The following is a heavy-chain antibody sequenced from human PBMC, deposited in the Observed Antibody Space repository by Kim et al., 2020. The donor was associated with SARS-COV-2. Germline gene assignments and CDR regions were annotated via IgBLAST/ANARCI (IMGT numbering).Heavy chain of an antibody. J-gene: IGHJ4*02. CDR1: EGTFSNYA. CDR2: IIPLLDKP. CDR3: AREQGYYESPYYFDF. Sequence: SVKVSCKAPEGTFSNYAISWVRQAPGAGLEWMGRIIPLLDKPSVSQKFQARVTLSADKSTSTAYMELSSLTSEDTAMYFCAREQGYYESPYYFDFWGQGTLVTVSS. D-gene: IGHD3-22*01. V-gene: IGHV1-69*04.